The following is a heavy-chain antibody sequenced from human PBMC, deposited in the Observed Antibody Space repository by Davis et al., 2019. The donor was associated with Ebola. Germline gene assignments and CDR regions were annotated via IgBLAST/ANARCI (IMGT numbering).Heavy chain of an antibody. CDR2: IYYSGST. V-gene: IGHV4-59*01. Sequence: SETLSLTCTVSGGSISSYYWSWIRQPPGKGLEWIGYIYYSGSTNYNPSLKSRVTISVDTSKNQFSLKLSSVTAADTAVYYCARDKRYYYDSSGYYTVEGAFDIWGQGTMVTVSS. CDR3: ARDKRYYYDSSGYYTVEGAFDI. D-gene: IGHD3-22*01. CDR1: GGSISSYY. J-gene: IGHJ3*02.